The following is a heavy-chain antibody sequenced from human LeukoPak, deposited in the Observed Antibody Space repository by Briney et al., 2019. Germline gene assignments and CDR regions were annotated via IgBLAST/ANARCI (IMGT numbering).Heavy chain of an antibody. CDR2: IYYSGST. D-gene: IGHD6-13*01. CDR3: ARRSWYNWFDR. J-gene: IGHJ5*02. V-gene: IGHV4-59*01. CDR1: GGSISSYY. Sequence: PSETLSLTCTVSGGSISSYYWSWIRQPPGKGLEWIGYIYYSGSTNYNPSLKSRVTISVDTSKNQFSLKLSSVTAADTAVYYCARRSWYNWFDRWGQGTLVTVSS.